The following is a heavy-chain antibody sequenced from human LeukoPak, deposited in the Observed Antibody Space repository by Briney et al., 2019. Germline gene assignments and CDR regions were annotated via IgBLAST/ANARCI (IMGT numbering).Heavy chain of an antibody. CDR1: GFTFSSYA. D-gene: IGHD3-3*01. CDR3: AKDRDYDFWSGYSESGRFDY. Sequence: GSLLLSCAASGFTFSSYAMSWVRQAPGKGLEWVSAISGSGGSTYYADSVKGRFTISRDNSKNTLYLQMNSLRAEDTAVYYCAKDRDYDFWSGYSESGRFDYWGQGTLVTVSS. CDR2: ISGSGGST. J-gene: IGHJ4*02. V-gene: IGHV3-23*01.